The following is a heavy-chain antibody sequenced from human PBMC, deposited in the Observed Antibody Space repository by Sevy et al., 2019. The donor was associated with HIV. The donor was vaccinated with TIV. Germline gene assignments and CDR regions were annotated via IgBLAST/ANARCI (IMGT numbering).Heavy chain of an antibody. V-gene: IGHV1-69*13. CDR2: IIAVLGTT. CDR1: GGIFRSNA. Sequence: ASVKVSCKASGGIFRSNAISWVRQAPGQGLEWMGGIIAVLGTTNYAQKFQGRVTVSADESRSTAYMELSSLRSEDTAVYYCARDKYYYVSGSFDYWVQGTQVTVSS. CDR3: ARDKYYYVSGSFDY. J-gene: IGHJ4*01. D-gene: IGHD3-10*01.